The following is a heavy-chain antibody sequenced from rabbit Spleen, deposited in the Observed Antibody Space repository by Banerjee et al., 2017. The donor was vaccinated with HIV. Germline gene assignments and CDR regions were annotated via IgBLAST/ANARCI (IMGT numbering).Heavy chain of an antibody. Sequence: QEQLVEYGGDLVQPEGSLKLSCKASGLDFSSRYWICWVRQAPGKGLEWIGCINTGSGNTYYASWAKGRFTISKSSSTTVTLQMTSLTAADTATYFCARGGGDAGDGYDLWGPGTLVTVS. CDR2: INTGSGNT. J-gene: IGHJ4*01. V-gene: IGHV1S45*01. D-gene: IGHD6-1*01. CDR3: ARGGGDAGDGYDL. CDR1: GLDFSSRYW.